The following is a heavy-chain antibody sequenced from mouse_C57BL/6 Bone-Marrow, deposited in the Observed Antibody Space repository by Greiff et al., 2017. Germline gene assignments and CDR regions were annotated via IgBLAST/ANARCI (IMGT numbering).Heavy chain of an antibody. Sequence: QVQLQQPGAELVRPGSSVKLSCKASGYTFTSYWMHWVKQRPIQGLEWIGNIDPSDSATHYNQKFKDKATLTVDKSSSTAYMQLSSLTSEDSAVYYCAQGGDSSGYYARDYWGQGTSVTVSS. CDR1: GYTFTSYW. CDR2: IDPSDSAT. D-gene: IGHD3-2*02. J-gene: IGHJ4*01. V-gene: IGHV1-52*01. CDR3: AQGGDSSGYYARDY.